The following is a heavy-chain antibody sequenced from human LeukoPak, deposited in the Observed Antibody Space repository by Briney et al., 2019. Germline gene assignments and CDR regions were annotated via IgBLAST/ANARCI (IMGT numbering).Heavy chain of an antibody. CDR1: AGSFTGYY. CDR3: ARKLSNRWLSP. Sequence: SETLSLTCTVYAGSFTGYYWSCIRQPPGKGLEWIGEINPSGSANYRPSLKSRLTISLHTPKNLFSLKLVSLTDADTAVYYCARKLSNRWLSPWGQGTLVIVSS. D-gene: IGHD6-19*01. J-gene: IGHJ5*02. CDR2: INPSGSA. V-gene: IGHV4-34*01.